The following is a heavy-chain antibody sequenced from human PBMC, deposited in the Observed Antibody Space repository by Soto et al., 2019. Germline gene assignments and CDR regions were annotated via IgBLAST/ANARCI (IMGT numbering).Heavy chain of an antibody. CDR1: GDSFSSYA. CDR3: ARAGDSGTYEY. Sequence: QVQLVQSGAEVKKPGSSVKVSCKASGDSFSSYAMSWVRQAPGQGLEWMGGIVPIFGSRNYAKKLQGRVTITADESTSTVYRELTRVTCEDPAIYYCARAGDSGTYEYWGKGTLVTVSS. D-gene: IGHD5-12*01. J-gene: IGHJ4*02. V-gene: IGHV1-69*12. CDR2: IVPIFGSR.